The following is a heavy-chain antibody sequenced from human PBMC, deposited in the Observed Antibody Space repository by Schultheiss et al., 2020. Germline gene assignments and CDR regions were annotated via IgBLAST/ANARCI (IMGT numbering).Heavy chain of an antibody. J-gene: IGHJ6*03. CDR3: ARDGIVVVPAATYYYYMDV. CDR2: ISYDGSNK. Sequence: GGSLKISCAASGFTFSSYAMHWVRQAPGKGLEWVAVISYDGSNKYYADSVKGRFTISRDNSKNTLYLQMNSLRAEDTAVYYCARDGIVVVPAATYYYYMDVWGKGTTVTVSS. V-gene: IGHV3-30-3*01. D-gene: IGHD2-2*01. CDR1: GFTFSSYA.